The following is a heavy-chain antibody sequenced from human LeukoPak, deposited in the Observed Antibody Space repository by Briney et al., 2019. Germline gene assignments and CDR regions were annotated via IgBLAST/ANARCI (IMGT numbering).Heavy chain of an antibody. CDR1: GFTFSSYG. J-gene: IGHJ5*02. D-gene: IGHD2-21*02. CDR3: AKGGDRFRRGFDP. CDR2: IRYDGSNK. V-gene: IGHV3-30*02. Sequence: GGSLRLSCAASGFTFSSYGMHWVRQAPGKGVEWVAFIRYDGSNKYYADPVKGRFTISRDNSKNTLYLQMNSLRAEDTAVYYCAKGGDRFRRGFDPWGQGTLVTVSS.